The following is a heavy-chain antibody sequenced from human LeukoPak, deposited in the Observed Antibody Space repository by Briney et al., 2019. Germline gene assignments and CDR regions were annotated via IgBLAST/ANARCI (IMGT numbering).Heavy chain of an antibody. D-gene: IGHD3-10*01. CDR3: AKDIMVRGVPSPYLDY. CDR2: ISWNSGSI. J-gene: IGHJ4*02. Sequence: GGSLRLSCAASGFTFDDYAMHWVRQAPGKGLEWVTGISWNSGSIGYADSVKGRFTISRDNAKNSLYLQMNSLRAEDTALYYCAKDIMVRGVPSPYLDYWGQGTLVTVSS. CDR1: GFTFDDYA. V-gene: IGHV3-9*01.